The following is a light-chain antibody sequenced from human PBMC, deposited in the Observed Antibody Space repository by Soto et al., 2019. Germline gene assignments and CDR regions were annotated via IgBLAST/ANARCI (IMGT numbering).Light chain of an antibody. CDR2: NTN. CDR1: SGSVSTNYY. Sequence: QTVVTQEPSFSVSPGRTVTLTCGLSSGSVSTNYYPSWYQQTPGQAPRTLIYNTNTRSSGVPDRFSGSILGNKAALTITGAQADDESDYYCVLYMGGGIWVFGGGTKLTVL. CDR3: VLYMGGGIWV. V-gene: IGLV8-61*01. J-gene: IGLJ3*02.